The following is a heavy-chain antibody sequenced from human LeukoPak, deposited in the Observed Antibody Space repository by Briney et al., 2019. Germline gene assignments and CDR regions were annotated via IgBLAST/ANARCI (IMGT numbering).Heavy chain of an antibody. CDR1: GYPFTSYA. D-gene: IGHD2-15*01. V-gene: IGHV7-4-1*02. Sequence: ASVKVSCKASGYPFTSYAMNWVRQAPGQGLEYIGWINTNTGNPTYAQGFTGRFVFSLDTSAGTAYLQISSLKAEDTAVYYCARAEVSCTGATCFSYWGQGTLVTVSS. CDR3: ARAEVSCTGATCFSY. CDR2: INTNTGNP. J-gene: IGHJ4*02.